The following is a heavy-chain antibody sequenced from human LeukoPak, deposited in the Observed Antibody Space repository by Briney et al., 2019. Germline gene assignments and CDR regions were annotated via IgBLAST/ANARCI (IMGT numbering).Heavy chain of an antibody. CDR1: GGTFSSYA. J-gene: IGHJ6*03. V-gene: IGHV1-69*13. Sequence: SVKVSCKASGGTFSSYAISWVRQAPGQGLEWMGGIIPIFGTANYAQKFQGRVTITADESTSTAYMELSSLRSEDTAVYYCAGALHPGRGDYMDVWGKGTTVSVSS. CDR2: IIPIFGTA. CDR3: AGALHPGRGDYMDV.